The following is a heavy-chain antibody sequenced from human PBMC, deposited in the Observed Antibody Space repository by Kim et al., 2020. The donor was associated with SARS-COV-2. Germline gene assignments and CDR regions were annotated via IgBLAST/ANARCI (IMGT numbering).Heavy chain of an antibody. CDR3: AQDPIPPPSCWLS. CDR1: GFTFSSSA. D-gene: IGHD6-19*01. V-gene: IGHV3-23*01. CDR2: ISGSGSTT. J-gene: IGHJ1*01. Sequence: GGSLRLSCAASGFTFSSSAMSWVRQSPGKGLDLLSAISGSGSTTYYPASVKGRFTISRDNSKNTLYLQMNSLRADDTAGYYCAQDPIPPPSCWLSWGHGT.